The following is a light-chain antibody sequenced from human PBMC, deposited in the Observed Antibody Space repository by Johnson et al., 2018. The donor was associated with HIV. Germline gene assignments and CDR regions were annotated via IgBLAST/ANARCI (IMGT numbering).Light chain of an antibody. Sequence: QSVLTQPPSVSAAPGQRVNISCSGHSSNIENYFVSWYQQLPGAAPRLLIYEDYKRPSGIPDRFSGPKSGTSATLGITGLQTGDEADYYCQSYDNALSGSKVFGTGTEVTVL. J-gene: IGLJ1*01. V-gene: IGLV1-51*02. CDR3: QSYDNALSGSKV. CDR1: SSNIENYF. CDR2: EDY.